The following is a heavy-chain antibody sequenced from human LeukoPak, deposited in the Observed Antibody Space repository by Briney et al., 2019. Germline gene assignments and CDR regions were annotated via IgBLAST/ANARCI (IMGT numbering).Heavy chain of an antibody. CDR2: INHSGST. CDR1: GGSFSGYY. Sequence: SETLSLTCAVYGGSFSGYYWSWIRQPPGKGLEWIGEINHSGSTNYNPSLKSRVTISVDTSKNQFSLKLSSVTAADTAVYYCARGRIRSIAARPGWFDPWGQGTLVTVSS. D-gene: IGHD6-6*01. J-gene: IGHJ5*02. CDR3: ARGRIRSIAARPGWFDP. V-gene: IGHV4-34*01.